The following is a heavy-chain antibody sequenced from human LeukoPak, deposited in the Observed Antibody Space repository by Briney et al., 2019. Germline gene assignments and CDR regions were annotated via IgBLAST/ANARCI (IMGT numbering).Heavy chain of an antibody. J-gene: IGHJ4*02. CDR3: ARDEYGSGSYYDYPFDY. Sequence: QTLSLTCAISGGSVSSNSAAWNWIRQSPSRGLEWLGRTYYRSKWYNDYAVSVKSRITINPDTSKNQFSLQLNSVTPEDTAVYYCARDEYGSGSYYDYPFDYWGQGTLVTVSS. CDR1: GGSVSSNSAA. V-gene: IGHV6-1*01. CDR2: TYYRSKWYN. D-gene: IGHD3-10*01.